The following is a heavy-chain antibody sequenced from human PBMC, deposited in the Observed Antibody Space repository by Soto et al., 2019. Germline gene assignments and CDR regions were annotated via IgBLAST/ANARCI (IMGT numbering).Heavy chain of an antibody. CDR1: GGSFSGYY. CDR2: INHSGST. Sequence: QVQLQQWGAGLLKPSEPLSLTCAVYGGSFSGYYWSWIRQPPGKGLEWIGEINHSGSTNYNPSLKRRVTISVDTSKNQFSLKLSSVTAADTAVYYCARGSTMVRGVIIPWGQGTLVTVSS. J-gene: IGHJ5*02. V-gene: IGHV4-34*01. CDR3: ARGSTMVRGVIIP. D-gene: IGHD3-10*01.